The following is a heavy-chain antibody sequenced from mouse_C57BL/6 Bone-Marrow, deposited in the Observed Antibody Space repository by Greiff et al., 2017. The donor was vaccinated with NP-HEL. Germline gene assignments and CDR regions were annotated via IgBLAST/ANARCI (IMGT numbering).Heavy chain of an antibody. CDR2: IYPGSGNT. V-gene: IGHV1-76*01. Sequence: VKLMESGAELVRPGASVKLSCKASGYTFTDYYINWVKQRPGQGLEWIARIYPGSGNTYYNEKFKGKATLTAEKSSSTAYMQLSSLTSEDSAVYFCARSAGGYWYFDVWGTGTTVTVSS. CDR1: GYTFTDYY. CDR3: ARSAGGYWYFDV. J-gene: IGHJ1*03.